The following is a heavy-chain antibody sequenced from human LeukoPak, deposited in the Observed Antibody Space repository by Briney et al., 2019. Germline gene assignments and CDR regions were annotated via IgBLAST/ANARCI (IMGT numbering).Heavy chain of an antibody. CDR1: GGSFSGYY. D-gene: IGHD3-22*01. CDR2: INHSGNT. J-gene: IGHJ4*02. V-gene: IGHV4-34*01. CDR3: ASLRYYYDSSGSRPVDY. Sequence: SETLSLTCAVYGGSFSGYYWSWIRQPPGKGLEWIGEINHSGNTNYNPSLESRVTISVDTSKNQFSLKLSSVTAADTAVYHCASLRYYYDSSGSRPVDYWGQGTLVTVSS.